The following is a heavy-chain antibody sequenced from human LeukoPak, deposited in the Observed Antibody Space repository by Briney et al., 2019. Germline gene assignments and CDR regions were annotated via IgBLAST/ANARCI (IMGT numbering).Heavy chain of an antibody. CDR1: GFTFSSYG. J-gene: IGHJ4*02. CDR2: ISYDGSNK. V-gene: IGHV3-30*03. CDR3: ARDPPGVPYGDYPESYFDS. Sequence: GGSLRLSCAASGFTFSSYGMHWVRQAPGKGLEWVAVISYDGSNKYYADSVKGRFTISRDNSKNTLYLQMNSLRAEDTAVYYCARDPPGVPYGDYPESYFDSWAREPWSPSPQ. D-gene: IGHD4-17*01.